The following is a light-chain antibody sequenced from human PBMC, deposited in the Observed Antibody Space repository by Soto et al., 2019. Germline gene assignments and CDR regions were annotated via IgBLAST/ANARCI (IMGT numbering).Light chain of an antibody. V-gene: IGLV2-14*01. CDR3: TSYTSSSTPV. Sequence: QPVLTQPASVSGSPGQAITLSCTGTSSDVGGYNYVSWYQQHPGKAPKLMIYEVSDRPSGVSDRFSGSKSGNTASLTISGLQAEDEADYYCTSYTSSSTPVFGTGTKVTVL. CDR1: SSDVGGYNY. CDR2: EVS. J-gene: IGLJ1*01.